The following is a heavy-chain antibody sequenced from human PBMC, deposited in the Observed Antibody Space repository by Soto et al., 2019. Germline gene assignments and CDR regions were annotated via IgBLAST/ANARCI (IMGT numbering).Heavy chain of an antibody. CDR3: ARGDATSLYGSGRPYEY. D-gene: IGHD3-10*01. CDR2: IIPSFKTP. Sequence: QVQLVQSRAEVKKPGSSVTVSCKASGGSFGSHVIAWVRQAPGQRLEWMGGIIPSFKTPQYAQKFQGRVTITADGFATTVYMHLSSLRSVDTALYFCARGDATSLYGSGRPYEYWGQGTLVTVSS. J-gene: IGHJ4*02. CDR1: GGSFGSHV. V-gene: IGHV1-69*01.